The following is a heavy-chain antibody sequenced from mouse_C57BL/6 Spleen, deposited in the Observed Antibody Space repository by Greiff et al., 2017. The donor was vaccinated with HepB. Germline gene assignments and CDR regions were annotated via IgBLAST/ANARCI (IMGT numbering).Heavy chain of an antibody. CDR2: IDPETGGT. V-gene: IGHV1-15*01. CDR3: TSYYGNSFDY. D-gene: IGHD2-1*01. J-gene: IGHJ2*01. CDR1: GYTFTDYE. Sequence: QVQLKQSGAELVRPGASVTLSCKASGYTFTDYEMHWVKQTPVHGLEWIGAIDPETGGTAYNQKFKGKAILTADKSSSTAYMELRSLTSEDSAVYYCTSYYGNSFDYWGQGTTLTVSS.